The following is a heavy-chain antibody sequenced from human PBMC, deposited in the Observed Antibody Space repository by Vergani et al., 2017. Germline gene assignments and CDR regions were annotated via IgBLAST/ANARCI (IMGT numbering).Heavy chain of an antibody. J-gene: IGHJ5*02. CDR2: ISSSSSTI. Sequence: VQLVESGGGLVKPGGSLRLSCAASGFTFSSYSMNWVRQAPGKGLEWVSSISSSSSTIYYADSVKGRFTISRDNAKNSLYLQMNSLRAEDTAVYYCARSSKLRSWFDPWGQGTLVTVSS. V-gene: IGHV3-21*04. CDR1: GFTFSSYS. CDR3: ARSSKLRSWFDP. D-gene: IGHD1-26*01.